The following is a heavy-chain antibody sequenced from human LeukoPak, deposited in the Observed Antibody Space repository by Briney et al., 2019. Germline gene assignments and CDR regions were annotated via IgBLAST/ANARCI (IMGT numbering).Heavy chain of an antibody. V-gene: IGHV3-23*01. D-gene: IGHD4-17*01. CDR2: ISGSGGRT. CDR1: GFTFSSYA. CDR3: VEAAGGDYVRGNWFDP. J-gene: IGHJ5*02. Sequence: GGSLRLSCAASGFTFSSYAMSWVRQAPGKGLEWVSGISGSGGRTYYADSVKGRFTISRDNSKNTLYLQMNSLRVEDTAVYYCVEAAGGDYVRGNWFDPWGQETLVTVSS.